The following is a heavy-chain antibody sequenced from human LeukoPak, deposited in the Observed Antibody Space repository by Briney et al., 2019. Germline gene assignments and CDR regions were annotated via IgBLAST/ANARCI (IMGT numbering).Heavy chain of an antibody. Sequence: GGSLRLSCAASGFTVSSSYMSWVRQAPGKGLEWVSIIYSDGSTYYADSVKGRFTISRDNSKNTLSLQMNSLRAEDTAVYYCGRGRSGFSYAFDIWGQGTMVTVSS. D-gene: IGHD3-22*01. CDR3: GRGRSGFSYAFDI. J-gene: IGHJ3*02. CDR2: IYSDGST. V-gene: IGHV3-53*01. CDR1: GFTVSSSY.